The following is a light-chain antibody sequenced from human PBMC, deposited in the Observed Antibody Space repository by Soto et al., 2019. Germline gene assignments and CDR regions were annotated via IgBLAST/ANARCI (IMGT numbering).Light chain of an antibody. Sequence: QSALTQPASVSGSPEQSITISCTGTSSDVGAYNLVSWYQQHPGKAPRLIIYEDSKRPSGISPRFSGSKSDNTASLTISGLRAEDEAHYHCCSYAGDNSWVFGGGTKLTVL. V-gene: IGLV2-23*01. CDR3: CSYAGDNSWV. J-gene: IGLJ3*02. CDR2: EDS. CDR1: SSDVGAYNL.